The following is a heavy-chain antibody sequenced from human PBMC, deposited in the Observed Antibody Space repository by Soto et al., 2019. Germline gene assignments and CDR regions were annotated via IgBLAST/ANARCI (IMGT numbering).Heavy chain of an antibody. D-gene: IGHD1-26*01. J-gene: IGHJ6*02. Sequence: PSETLSLTCTVSGVSISGSRYYWGWIRQPPGRGREWIGTFYYSGSTYYTPALKSRVTLSVDTYKNQFSLNLHSATAADTALYYCARGGIPPSGYGIAYAMDVWGQGSTVTVSS. CDR3: ARGGIPPSGYGIAYAMDV. V-gene: IGHV4-39*01. CDR2: FYYSGST. CDR1: GVSISGSRYY.